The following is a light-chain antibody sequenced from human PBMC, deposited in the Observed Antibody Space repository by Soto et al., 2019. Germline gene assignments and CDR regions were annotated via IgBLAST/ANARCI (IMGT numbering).Light chain of an antibody. V-gene: IGKV1-5*03. CDR1: QNIYTW. CDR3: QQYNSYPWT. Sequence: DYQVTQSPSTLSASVGDRVTITCRASQNIYTWLAWYQQKPGIAPKLLIHKASTLESGVPSRFSGSGYGTEFTLTISGLQPEDSATYYCQQYNSYPWTFGQGTRLEIK. CDR2: KAS. J-gene: IGKJ5*01.